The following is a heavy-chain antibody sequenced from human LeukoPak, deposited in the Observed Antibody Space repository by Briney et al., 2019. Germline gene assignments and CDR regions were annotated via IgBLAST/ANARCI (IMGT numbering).Heavy chain of an antibody. V-gene: IGHV5-51*01. CDR3: ARSKDRNFDY. J-gene: IGHJ4*02. CDR2: IYPGDSDT. Sequence: GESLKISCKGSGYSFANYWIAWVRQMPGKGLEWMGIIYPGDSDTRYSPSLQGQVTISADKSITTAYLQWSSLKASDTAMYYCARSKDRNFDYWGQGTLVTVS. CDR1: GYSFANYW. D-gene: IGHD1-14*01.